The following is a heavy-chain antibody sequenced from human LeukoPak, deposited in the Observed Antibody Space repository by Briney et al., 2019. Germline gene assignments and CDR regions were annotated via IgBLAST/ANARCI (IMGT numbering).Heavy chain of an antibody. CDR1: GFTFDDYT. CDR2: ISWGGGST. V-gene: IGHV3-43*01. CDR3: AKDSVIAAAATGYYYGMDV. Sequence: GSLRLSCAASGFTFDDYTMHWVRQAPGKGLEWVSLISWGGGSTYYADSVKGRFTISRDNSKNSLYLQMNSLRTEDTALYYCAKDSVIAAAATGYYYGMDVWGQGTTVTVSS. D-gene: IGHD6-13*01. J-gene: IGHJ6*02.